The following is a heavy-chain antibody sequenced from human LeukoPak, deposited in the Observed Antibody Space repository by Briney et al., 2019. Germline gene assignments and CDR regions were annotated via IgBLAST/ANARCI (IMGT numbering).Heavy chain of an antibody. D-gene: IGHD6-13*01. Sequence: PSETLSLTCAVSGGSISSSNWWNWVRQPPGKGLEWIGEIYHSGPTSYNPSLKSRVTISVDRSKNQFSLKLSPVTAADTAVYYCASSPGIAAGAFDDWGQGTLVTVSS. CDR1: GGSISSSNW. J-gene: IGHJ4*02. CDR2: IYHSGPT. CDR3: ASSPGIAAGAFDD. V-gene: IGHV4-4*02.